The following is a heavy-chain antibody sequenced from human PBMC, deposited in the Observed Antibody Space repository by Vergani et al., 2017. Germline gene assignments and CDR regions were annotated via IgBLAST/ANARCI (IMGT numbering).Heavy chain of an antibody. CDR3: AKDLQQQLVVDY. V-gene: IGHV3-23*01. D-gene: IGHD6-13*01. CDR2: ISGSGGST. Sequence: EVQLLESGGGLVQPGGSLRLSCAASGFTFSSYAMSWVRQGRGKGLEWVSAISGSGGSTYYADSVKGRFTISRNNSKNTLYLQMNSLRAEDTAVYYCAKDLQQQLVVDYWGQGTLVTVSS. CDR1: GFTFSSYA. J-gene: IGHJ4*02.